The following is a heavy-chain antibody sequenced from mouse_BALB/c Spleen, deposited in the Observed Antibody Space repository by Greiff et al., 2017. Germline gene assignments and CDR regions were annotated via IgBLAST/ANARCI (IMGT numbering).Heavy chain of an antibody. Sequence: VQLHQSGPELVKPGASVKISCKASGYTFTSYYINWVKQRPGQGLEWIGWIYPGDGSTKYNQKFKGKATLTADKSSSTAYMQLSSLTSENSAVYFCARSLYGSNDFDYWGQGTTLTVSS. V-gene: IGHV1S56*01. CDR3: ARSLYGSNDFDY. CDR2: IYPGDGST. D-gene: IGHD1-1*01. J-gene: IGHJ2*01. CDR1: GYTFTSYY.